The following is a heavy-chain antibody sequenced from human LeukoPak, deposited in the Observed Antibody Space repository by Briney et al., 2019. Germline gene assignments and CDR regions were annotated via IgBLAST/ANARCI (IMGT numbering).Heavy chain of an antibody. Sequence: SETLSLTCAVYGGSFSGYYWSWIRQPPGKGLEWIGEINHSGSTNYNPSLKSRVTISVDTSKNQFSLKLSSVTAADTAVYYCARGRGRVPAAMRRNWLDPWGQGTLVTVSS. D-gene: IGHD2-2*01. V-gene: IGHV4-34*01. CDR1: GGSFSGYY. J-gene: IGHJ5*02. CDR3: ARGRGRVPAAMRRNWLDP. CDR2: INHSGST.